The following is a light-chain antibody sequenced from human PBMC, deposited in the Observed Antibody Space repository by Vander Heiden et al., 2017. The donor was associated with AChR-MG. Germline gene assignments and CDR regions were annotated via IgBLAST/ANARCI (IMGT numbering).Light chain of an antibody. V-gene: IGKV1-33*01. CDR1: QDVSTY. CDR2: AAS. J-gene: IGKJ4*01. Sequence: DIQMTQSPSSLSASVGDRVTITCQASQDVSTYLNWYQQKPGKAPNLLIYAASNLETGVPSRFSGSGSGTDFTFTITNLRPEDVATYFCLQHETLPLTFGGGTKVEI. CDR3: LQHETLPLT.